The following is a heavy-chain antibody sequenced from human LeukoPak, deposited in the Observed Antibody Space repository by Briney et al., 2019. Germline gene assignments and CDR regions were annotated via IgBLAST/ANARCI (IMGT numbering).Heavy chain of an antibody. J-gene: IGHJ4*02. CDR2: IWYDGSNK. CDR1: GFTFSSYG. V-gene: IGHV3-33*01. Sequence: GGSLRLSCAASGFTFSSYGMHWVRQAPGKGLEWVAVIWYDGSNKYYADSVKGRFTISRDNSKNTLYLQMNSLRAEDTAVYYCARDGIGRGSGLYFDYWGQGTLVTVSS. D-gene: IGHD6-19*01. CDR3: ARDGIGRGSGLYFDY.